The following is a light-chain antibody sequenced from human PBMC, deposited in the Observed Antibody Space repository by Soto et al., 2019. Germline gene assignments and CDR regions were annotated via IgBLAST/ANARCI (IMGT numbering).Light chain of an antibody. J-gene: IGLJ1*01. V-gene: IGLV1-40*01. CDR1: SSNIGAGYD. CDR2: DNN. CDR3: QSYDSSLSGGL. Sequence: QSVLTQPPSVSGAPGQRVTISCTGSSSNIGAGYDVHWYQQLPGTAPRVLIYDNNNRPSGVPDRFSASKSGTSASLAITGLQAEDEADYFCQSYDSSLSGGLFGGGTKVTVL.